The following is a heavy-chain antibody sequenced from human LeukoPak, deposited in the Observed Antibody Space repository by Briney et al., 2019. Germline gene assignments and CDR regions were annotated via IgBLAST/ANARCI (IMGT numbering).Heavy chain of an antibody. CDR2: INNDGSTT. D-gene: IGHD2-2*01. CDR1: GFSFRSYW. J-gene: IGHJ4*02. Sequence: GGSLRLSCGASGFSFRSYWMHWVRQAPGKGLVWVSRINNDGSTTAYADSVKGRFTITRDNAKNTLHLQMNSLRAGDTAVYYCARGDAYAHNYWGQGTLVTVSS. CDR3: ARGDAYAHNY. V-gene: IGHV3-74*01.